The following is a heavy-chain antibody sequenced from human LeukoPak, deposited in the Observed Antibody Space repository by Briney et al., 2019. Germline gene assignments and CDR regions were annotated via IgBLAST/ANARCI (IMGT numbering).Heavy chain of an antibody. CDR3: ARDSIFGVVRGNFDY. CDR2: IRAYNGNA. CDR1: GYTFTSYG. D-gene: IGHD3-3*01. V-gene: IGHV1-18*01. Sequence: GASVKVSCKASGYTFTSYGISWVRQAPGQGLEWMGWIRAYNGNANYAQKLQGRVTMTTDTSPNTAYMELRSLRSDDTAVYYCARDSIFGVVRGNFDYWGQGTLVTVSS. J-gene: IGHJ4*02.